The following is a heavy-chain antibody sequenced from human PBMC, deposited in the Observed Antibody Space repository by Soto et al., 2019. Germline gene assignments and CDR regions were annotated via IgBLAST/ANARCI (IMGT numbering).Heavy chain of an antibody. Sequence: GGSLRLGCAASGFTVSNYAMSWVRQAPGKGLEWVSAISGGGGNTYYADSVKGRFTLSRDNSKNTLYLQMNSLRAEDTALYYCAKPNLYCSSTSCYDHWGQGTLVTVSS. CDR1: GFTVSNYA. CDR2: ISGGGGNT. D-gene: IGHD2-2*01. J-gene: IGHJ4*02. V-gene: IGHV3-23*01. CDR3: AKPNLYCSSTSCYDH.